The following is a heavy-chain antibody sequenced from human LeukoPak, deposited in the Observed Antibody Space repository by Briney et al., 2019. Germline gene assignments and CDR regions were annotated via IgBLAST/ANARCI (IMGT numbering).Heavy chain of an antibody. J-gene: IGHJ3*02. D-gene: IGHD3-16*01. Sequence: GASVKVSCKASGYTFTSYYMHWVRQAPGQGLEWMGIINPSGGSTSYAQKFQGRVTMTTDTSTSTAYMELRSLRSDDTAVYYCARDGTEIGLLWEGDIWGQGTMVTVSS. V-gene: IGHV1-46*01. CDR1: GYTFTSYY. CDR2: INPSGGST. CDR3: ARDGTEIGLLWEGDI.